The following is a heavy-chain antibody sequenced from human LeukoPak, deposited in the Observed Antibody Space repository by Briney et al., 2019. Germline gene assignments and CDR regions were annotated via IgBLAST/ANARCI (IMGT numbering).Heavy chain of an antibody. CDR1: GYTFTSYD. CDR2: MNPNNGNT. J-gene: IGHJ4*02. D-gene: IGHD6-13*01. Sequence: ASVKVSCKTSGYTFTSYDINWVRQATGQGLEWMGWMNPNNGNTDYAQKFQGSVTLTKNTSISTAYMELSSLRSEDTAVYYCAVTAATGDSDYWGQGTLVTVSS. CDR3: AVTAATGDSDY. V-gene: IGHV1-8*01.